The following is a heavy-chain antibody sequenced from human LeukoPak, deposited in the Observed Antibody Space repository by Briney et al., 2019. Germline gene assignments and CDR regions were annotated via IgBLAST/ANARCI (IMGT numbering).Heavy chain of an antibody. J-gene: IGHJ5*02. CDR2: IYHSGST. Sequence: PSQTLSLTCAVSGGSISSGGYSWSWIRQPPGKGLEWIGYIYHSGSTYYHPSLKSRVTISVDRSKNQFSLKLSSVTAADTAVYYCARVRELGYCSSTSCSGRWFDPWGQGTLVTVSS. D-gene: IGHD2-2*01. V-gene: IGHV4-30-2*01. CDR1: GGSISSGGYS. CDR3: ARVRELGYCSSTSCSGRWFDP.